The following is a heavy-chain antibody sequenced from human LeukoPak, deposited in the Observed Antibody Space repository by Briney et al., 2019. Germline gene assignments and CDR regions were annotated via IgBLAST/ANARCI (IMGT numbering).Heavy chain of an antibody. CDR2: IYHSGST. J-gene: IGHJ4*02. Sequence: SETLSLTCTVSGYSISSGHYWGWIRQPPGKGLEWIGSIYHSGSTYYNPSLKSRVTVSVDTSKNQFSLKLSSVTAADTAVYYCAKGGGSSGRSYYFDYWGQGTLVTVSS. D-gene: IGHD6-19*01. V-gene: IGHV4-38-2*02. CDR1: GYSISSGHY. CDR3: AKGGGSSGRSYYFDY.